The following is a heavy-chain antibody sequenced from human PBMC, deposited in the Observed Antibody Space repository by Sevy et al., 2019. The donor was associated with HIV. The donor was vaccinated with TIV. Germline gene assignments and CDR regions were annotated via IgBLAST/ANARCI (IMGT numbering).Heavy chain of an antibody. D-gene: IGHD3-22*01. Sequence: GGSLRLSCAASGFTFSSYGMHWVRQAPGKGLEWVAFIRYDGSNKYYADSVKGRFTISRDNSKNTLYLQMNSLRAEDTAVYYCANDVPLLSDSPGALSWGQGTMVTVSS. CDR2: IRYDGSNK. J-gene: IGHJ3*01. CDR3: ANDVPLLSDSPGALS. V-gene: IGHV3-30*02. CDR1: GFTFSSYG.